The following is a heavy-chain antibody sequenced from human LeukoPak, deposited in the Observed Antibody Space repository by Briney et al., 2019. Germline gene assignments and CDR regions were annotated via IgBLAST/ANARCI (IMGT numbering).Heavy chain of an antibody. J-gene: IGHJ4*02. CDR2: INHSGST. D-gene: IGHD3-10*01. CDR1: GGSFSGYY. CDR3: ARRNSYYYGSGSLDY. V-gene: IGHV4-34*01. Sequence: PSETLSLTCAVYGGSFSGYYWSWIRQPPGKGLEWIGEINHSGSTNYNPSLKSRVTISVDTSKNQFSLKLSSVTAADTAVYYCARRNSYYYGSGSLDYWGQGTLVTVST.